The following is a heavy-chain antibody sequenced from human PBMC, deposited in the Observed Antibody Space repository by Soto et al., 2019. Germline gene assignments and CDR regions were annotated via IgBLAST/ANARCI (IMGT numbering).Heavy chain of an antibody. D-gene: IGHD6-19*01. Sequence: ASVKVSCKASGGTFSSYAISWVRQAPGQGLEWMGGIIPIFGTANYAQKFQGRVTITADESTSTAYMELSSLRSEDTAVYYCARDLYSSGWYVILYGMDVWGQGTMVTVSS. CDR3: ARDLYSSGWYVILYGMDV. CDR2: IIPIFGTA. J-gene: IGHJ6*02. CDR1: GGTFSSYA. V-gene: IGHV1-69*13.